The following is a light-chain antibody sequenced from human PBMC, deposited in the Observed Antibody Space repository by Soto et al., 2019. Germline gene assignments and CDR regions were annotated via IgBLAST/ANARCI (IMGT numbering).Light chain of an antibody. CDR3: CSYAGGPYV. Sequence: QSVLTQPRSVSRSPGQSVAISCTGTSIDVGGYDYVSWYQQHPGKAPNVIIFDVSKRPSGVPDRFSGSKSGNTASLTISGLQAEDEADYYCCSYAGGPYVFGTGTKVTVL. V-gene: IGLV2-11*01. J-gene: IGLJ1*01. CDR2: DVS. CDR1: SIDVGGYDY.